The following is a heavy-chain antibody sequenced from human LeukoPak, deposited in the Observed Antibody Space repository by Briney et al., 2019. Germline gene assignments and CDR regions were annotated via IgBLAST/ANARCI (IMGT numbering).Heavy chain of an antibody. CDR3: ARDWVREGDEGWDY. Sequence: PGGSLRLSCAASGFTFSSYSMNWVRQAPGRGLEWVSSISSSSSYIYYADSVKGRFTISRDNAKNSLYLQMNSLRAEDTAVYYCARDWVREGDEGWDYWGQGTLVTVSS. CDR1: GFTFSSYS. CDR2: ISSSSSYI. D-gene: IGHD3-10*01. J-gene: IGHJ4*02. V-gene: IGHV3-21*01.